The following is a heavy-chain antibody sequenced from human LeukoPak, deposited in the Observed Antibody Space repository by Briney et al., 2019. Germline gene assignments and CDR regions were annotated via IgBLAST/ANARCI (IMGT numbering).Heavy chain of an antibody. V-gene: IGHV3-30-3*01. J-gene: IGHJ4*02. CDR3: ARDGRDSSGWYRNFDY. Sequence: GRPLRLSCAASGFTFSSYAMHWVRQAPGKGLEWVAVISYDGSNKYYADSVKGRFTISRDNSKNTLYLQMNSLRAEDTAVYYCARDGRDSSGWYRNFDYWGQGTLVTVSS. CDR2: ISYDGSNK. D-gene: IGHD6-19*01. CDR1: GFTFSSYA.